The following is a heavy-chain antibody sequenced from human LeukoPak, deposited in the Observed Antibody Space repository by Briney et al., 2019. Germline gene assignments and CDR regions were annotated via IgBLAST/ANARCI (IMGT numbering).Heavy chain of an antibody. V-gene: IGHV6-1*01. CDR1: GDSVSSNSAS. CDR2: TYYRSKWYN. J-gene: IGHJ3*02. CDR3: SRGSAFDI. Sequence: SQTLSLTCGISGDSVSSNSASWNWIRQSPSRGLEWLGRTYYRSKWYNDYAESVKSRIIINPDTSKNQFSLQLNSVTPEDTAVYYCSRGSAFDIWGHGTMVTVFS.